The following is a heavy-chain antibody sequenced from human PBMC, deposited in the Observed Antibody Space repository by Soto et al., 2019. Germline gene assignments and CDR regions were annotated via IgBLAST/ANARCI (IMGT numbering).Heavy chain of an antibody. V-gene: IGHV4-30-4*01. CDR1: GASISSGDYY. CDR2: IYFSESP. CDR3: ARVPDV. J-gene: IGHJ6*02. Sequence: SETLSLTCNVSGASISSGDYYWSWIRQPPGKGLEWIGYIYFSESPYYNPSLKSRVTISVDRSKNQFSLKLSSVTAADTAVYYCARVPDVWGQGTTVTVSS.